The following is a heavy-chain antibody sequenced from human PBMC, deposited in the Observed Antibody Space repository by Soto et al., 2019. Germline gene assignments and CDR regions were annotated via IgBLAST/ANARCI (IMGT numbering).Heavy chain of an antibody. Sequence: ETLSLTCAVYGGSFSGHYWSWIRQPPGKGLEWIGEINHSGSTNYNPSLKSRVTISVDTSKNQFSLKLSSVTAADTAVYYCARLRLGELSLYPYYYYGMDVWGQGTTVTVSS. J-gene: IGHJ6*02. V-gene: IGHV4-34*01. D-gene: IGHD3-16*02. CDR1: GGSFSGHY. CDR2: INHSGST. CDR3: ARLRLGELSLYPYYYYGMDV.